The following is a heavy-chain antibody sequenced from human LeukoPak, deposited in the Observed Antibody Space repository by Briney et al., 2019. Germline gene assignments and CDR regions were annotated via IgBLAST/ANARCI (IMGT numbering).Heavy chain of an antibody. CDR2: ISPSGGVT. CDR1: GFTFSSYA. J-gene: IGHJ6*03. Sequence: GGSLRLSCATSGFTFSSYAMSWVRQAPGKGLEWVSTISPSGGVTFYSDSVRGRFTISRDNSKNTLYLQMNSLRAEDTAVYYCAKDRRYYYYMDVWGKGTTVTISS. V-gene: IGHV3-23*01. CDR3: AKDRRYYYYMDV.